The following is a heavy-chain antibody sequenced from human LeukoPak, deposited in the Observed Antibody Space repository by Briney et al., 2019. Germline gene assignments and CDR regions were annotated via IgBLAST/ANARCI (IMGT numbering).Heavy chain of an antibody. J-gene: IGHJ4*02. CDR2: IFGSGGSA. CDR3: AKAPSGSPMGGERHFDS. CDR1: GFTFGSYA. D-gene: IGHD1-1*01. V-gene: IGHV3-23*01. Sequence: PGGSLRLSCEASGFTFGSYAMYWVRQAPGKGLEWVAGIFGSGGSAHYADSAKGRFTISRDNSKNTVYLQMNTLRAEDTAVYYCAKAPSGSPMGGERHFDSWGQGTLVTVSS.